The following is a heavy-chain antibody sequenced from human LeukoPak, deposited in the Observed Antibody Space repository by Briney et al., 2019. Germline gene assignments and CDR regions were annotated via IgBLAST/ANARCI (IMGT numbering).Heavy chain of an antibody. CDR3: ARRRDAYSPIDY. CDR2: IYSGGST. Sequence: PGGSLRLSCAASGFTVSSNYMTWVRQAPGKGLEWVSLIYSGGSTYYADSVRGRFSISRDNSKNTPYLQMNSLRADDTAVYYCARRRDAYSPIDYWGQGTQVTVSS. D-gene: IGHD5-24*01. CDR1: GFTVSSNY. V-gene: IGHV3-53*01. J-gene: IGHJ4*02.